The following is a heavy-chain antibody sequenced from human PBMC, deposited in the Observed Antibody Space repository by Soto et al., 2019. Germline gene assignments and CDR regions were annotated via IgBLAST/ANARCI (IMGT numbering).Heavy chain of an antibody. CDR2: MKSIGSCGTR. CDR3: CWRGTIIYYFTQ. Sequence: GGSLRLSCTVSGLKFSDDWMSWVRQVPGKGLEWVGRMKSIGSCGTRDDAAPVKVRFTISRDDSKNTVYLQMNSLKSLDSATYYCCWRGTIIYYFTQWGQGTRVTVSS. J-gene: IGHJ4*02. CDR1: GLKFSDDW. D-gene: IGHD3-10*01. V-gene: IGHV3-15*01.